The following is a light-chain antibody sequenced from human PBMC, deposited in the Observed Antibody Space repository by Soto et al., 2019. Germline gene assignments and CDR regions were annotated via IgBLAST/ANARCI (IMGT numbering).Light chain of an antibody. V-gene: IGLV2-11*01. J-gene: IGLJ3*02. CDR3: CSYAGTYTWV. CDR2: DVS. CDR1: SSDIGNYNY. Sequence: QSALTQPRSVSGSPGQSVTISCTGTSSDIGNYNYVSWYQHHPGKAPKVMIYDVSERPSGVPDRFSGSKSGNTASLTISGLQAEDEADYYCCSYAGTYTWVFGGGTKVTVL.